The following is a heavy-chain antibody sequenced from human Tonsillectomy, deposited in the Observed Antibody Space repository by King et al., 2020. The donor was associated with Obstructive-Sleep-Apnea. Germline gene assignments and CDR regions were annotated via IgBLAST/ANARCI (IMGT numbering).Heavy chain of an antibody. Sequence: VQLVESGGGLVKPGGSLRLSCAASGFTFSDYYMSWIRQAPGKGLEWVSYISTDSISTTYAASLKGRFTISSDNARNSWYLQMNSLRAEDTAVYYCARGRLGGLRYFDWLLFFVYWGQGTLVTVSS. D-gene: IGHD3-9*01. V-gene: IGHV3-11*06. CDR2: ISTDSIST. J-gene: IGHJ4*02. CDR3: ARGRLGGLRYFDWLLFFVY. CDR1: GFTFSDYY.